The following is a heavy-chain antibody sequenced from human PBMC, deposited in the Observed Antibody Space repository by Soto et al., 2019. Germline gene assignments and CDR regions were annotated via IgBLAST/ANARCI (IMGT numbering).Heavy chain of an antibody. CDR3: ARDQSPSSGWPGMDV. Sequence: QVQLVQSGAEVKKPGASVKVSCKASGYTFTDYYMHWVRQAPGQGLEWMGWINPNSGGTNYAQKFQGRVTMTRDTSISTVYMELNRLRSDDTAVYYCARDQSPSSGWPGMDVWGQGTTVTVSS. J-gene: IGHJ6*02. D-gene: IGHD6-19*01. CDR2: INPNSGGT. CDR1: GYTFTDYY. V-gene: IGHV1-2*02.